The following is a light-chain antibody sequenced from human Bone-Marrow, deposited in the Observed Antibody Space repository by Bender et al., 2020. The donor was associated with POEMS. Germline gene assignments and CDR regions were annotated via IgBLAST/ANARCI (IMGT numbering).Light chain of an antibody. CDR2: EDN. V-gene: IGLV2-23*01. Sequence: QSALTQPASVSGSPGQSITISCTGTSSDVGRYNLVSWYQQRPGKAPKIIIYEDNRRPSGLSYRFSASKSGNTASLTISELQAEDEADYYCCSYAGDSTLVFGGGTKLTVL. CDR3: CSYAGDSTLV. CDR1: SSDVGRYNL. J-gene: IGLJ2*01.